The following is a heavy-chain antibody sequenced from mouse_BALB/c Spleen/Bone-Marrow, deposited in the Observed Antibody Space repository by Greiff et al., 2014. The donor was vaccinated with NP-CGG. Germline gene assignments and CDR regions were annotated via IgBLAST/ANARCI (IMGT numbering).Heavy chain of an antibody. CDR1: GYKFTDYE. V-gene: IGHV1-15*01. D-gene: IGHD2-2*01. CDR2: IDPETGGT. J-gene: IGHJ4*01. CDR3: TREGIYFGYDVPMDY. Sequence: QVKLKESGAELVRPGASVTLSCKASGYKFTDYEMHWVKQTPVHGLEWIGSIDPETGGTAYNQNSKGKATLTADRSSTTAYMELRSLTSEDSAVYYCTREGIYFGYDVPMDYWGQGTSVTVSS.